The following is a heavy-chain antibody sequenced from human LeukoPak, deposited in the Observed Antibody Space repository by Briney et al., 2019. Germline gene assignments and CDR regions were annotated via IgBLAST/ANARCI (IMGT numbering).Heavy chain of an antibody. J-gene: IGHJ3*02. V-gene: IGHV4-59*01. Sequence: SETLSPTCTVSGGSISSYYWSWIRQPPGKGLEWIGYIYYSGSTNYNPSLKSRVTISVDTSKNQFSLKLSSVTAADTAVYYCASLENWGLYAFDIWGQGTMVTVSS. CDR3: ASLENWGLYAFDI. CDR1: GGSISSYY. CDR2: IYYSGST. D-gene: IGHD7-27*01.